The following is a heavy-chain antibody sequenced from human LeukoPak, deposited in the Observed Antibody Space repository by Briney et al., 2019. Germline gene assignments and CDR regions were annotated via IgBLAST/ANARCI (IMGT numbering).Heavy chain of an antibody. J-gene: IGHJ6*02. CDR1: GESFSGYS. CDR3: ARKSQILRYFDWPTHGMDV. V-gene: IGHV4-34*01. Sequence: SETLSLTCVVYGESFSGYSWSWIRQPPGKGLEWIGEINHSGSTNYNPSLKSRVTISVDTSKNQFSLKLSSVTAADTAVYYCARKSQILRYFDWPTHGMDVWGQGTTVTVSS. D-gene: IGHD3-9*01. CDR2: INHSGST.